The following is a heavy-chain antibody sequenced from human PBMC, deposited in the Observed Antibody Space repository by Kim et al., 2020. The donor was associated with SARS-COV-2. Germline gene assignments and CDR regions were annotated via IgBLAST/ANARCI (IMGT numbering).Heavy chain of an antibody. CDR1: GGSFSGYY. D-gene: IGHD6-13*01. J-gene: IGHJ4*02. V-gene: IGHV4-34*01. CDR2: INHSGST. CDR3: GRGSSWQVFDY. Sequence: SETLSLTCAVYGGSFSGYYWSWIRQPPGKGLEWIGEINHSGSTNYNPSLKSRVTISVDTSKNQFSLKLSSVTAADTAVYYCGRGSSWQVFDYWGQGTLVTVSS.